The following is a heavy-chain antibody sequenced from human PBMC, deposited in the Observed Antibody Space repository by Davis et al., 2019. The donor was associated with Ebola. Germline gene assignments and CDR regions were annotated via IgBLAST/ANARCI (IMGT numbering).Heavy chain of an antibody. CDR3: AKDRYPSAALDH. CDR2: ISFDGSNK. J-gene: IGHJ4*02. Sequence: GESLKISCAAAGFTCSNYAMNWVRQAPGKGLERVAVISFDGSNKFYADSVKGRFTISRDNSKNTLYLQMNTLRVEDTAVHYCAKDRYPSAALDHWGQGTLVTVAS. V-gene: IGHV3-30-3*01. CDR1: GFTCSNYA. D-gene: IGHD6-13*01.